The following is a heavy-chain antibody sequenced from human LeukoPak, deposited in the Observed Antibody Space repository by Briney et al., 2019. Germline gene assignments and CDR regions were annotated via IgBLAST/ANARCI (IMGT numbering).Heavy chain of an antibody. D-gene: IGHD3-3*01. Sequence: GGSLRLSCATSGFIFSDYYMSWIRQAPGRGLEWISYISSSGNTIYYAESVKGRFTISRDNAKKSLYLQMNSLRADDTAVYYCSRDTKFLDYWGQGTLVTVSS. V-gene: IGHV3-11*01. CDR2: ISSSGNTI. J-gene: IGHJ4*02. CDR1: GFIFSDYY. CDR3: SRDTKFLDY.